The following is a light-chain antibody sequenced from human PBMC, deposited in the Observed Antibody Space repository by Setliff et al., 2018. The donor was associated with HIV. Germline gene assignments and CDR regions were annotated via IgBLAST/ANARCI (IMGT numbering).Light chain of an antibody. CDR2: DVS. V-gene: IGLV2-14*03. J-gene: IGLJ3*02. CDR1: SSDVGGYNY. Sequence: SVLTQPASVSGSPGQSITISCTGTSSDVGGYNYASWYQQYPGKAPKLMIYDVSNRPSGVSNRFSGSKSGNTASLTISGLQAEDEADYYCTSYTSSAIWVFGGGTKVTV. CDR3: TSYTSSAIWV.